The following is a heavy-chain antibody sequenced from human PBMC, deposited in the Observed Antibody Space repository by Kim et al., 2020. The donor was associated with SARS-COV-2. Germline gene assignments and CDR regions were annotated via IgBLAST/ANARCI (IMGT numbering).Heavy chain of an antibody. CDR3: AKDRHGSGNYYSDY. CDR2: IWYDGSNK. Sequence: GGSLRLSCAGSGFTFSSYGMHWVRQAPRKGLEWVAVIWYDGSNKYYADSVKGRFTISRDNSKNTLYLQMNSLRAEDTAVYYCAKDRHGSGNYYSDYWGQGTLVTVSS. CDR1: GFTFSSYG. J-gene: IGHJ4*02. V-gene: IGHV3-33*06. D-gene: IGHD3-10*01.